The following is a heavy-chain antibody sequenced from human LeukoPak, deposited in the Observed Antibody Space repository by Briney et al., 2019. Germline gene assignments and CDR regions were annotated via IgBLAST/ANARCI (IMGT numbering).Heavy chain of an antibody. V-gene: IGHV4-59*01. CDR2: IYYSGST. Sequence: SETLSLTCTVSGGSISSYYWSWIRQPPGKGLEWIGYIYYSGSTNYNPSLKSRVTISVDTSKNQFSLKLSSVTAVDTAVYYCARANAYCSGGSCYTHTRPSYYYYYGMDVWGQGTTVTVSS. J-gene: IGHJ6*02. CDR3: ARANAYCSGGSCYTHTRPSYYYYYGMDV. D-gene: IGHD2-15*01. CDR1: GGSISSYY.